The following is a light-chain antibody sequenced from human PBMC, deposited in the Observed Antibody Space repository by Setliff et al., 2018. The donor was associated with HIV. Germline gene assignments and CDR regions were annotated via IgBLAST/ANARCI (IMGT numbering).Light chain of an antibody. J-gene: IGLJ2*01. CDR2: DVS. CDR3: CSYAGSYTLV. V-gene: IGLV2-11*01. CDR1: SSNIGNYY. Sequence: QSVLAQPPSVSAAPGQKVTISCSGRSSNIGNYYVSWYQQVPGTAPKLLIYDVSKRPSGVPDRFSGSKSGNTASLTISGLQAEDEADYYCCSYAGSYTLVFGGGTKVTVL.